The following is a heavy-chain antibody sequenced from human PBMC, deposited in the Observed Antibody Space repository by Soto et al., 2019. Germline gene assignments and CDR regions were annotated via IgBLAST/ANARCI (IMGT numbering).Heavy chain of an antibody. CDR3: ARVGYGSGIDYIGLSAFDI. Sequence: QVQLEQSGAEVKKPGSSVKVSCKASGGTLSDHGVAWLRQAPGHGLEWMGGTIPGFDTAKYVQNFQGRVTVTADKSTTIGYMELSSLRSEDTAFYFFARVGYGSGIDYIGLSAFDIWGQGTMVIVSS. V-gene: IGHV1-69*06. CDR1: GGTLSDHG. CDR2: TIPGFDTA. J-gene: IGHJ3*02. D-gene: IGHD3-10*01.